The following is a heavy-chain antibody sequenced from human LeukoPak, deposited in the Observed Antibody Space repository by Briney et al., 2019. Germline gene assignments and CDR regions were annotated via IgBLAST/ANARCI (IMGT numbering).Heavy chain of an antibody. J-gene: IGHJ4*02. CDR3: AKDFVRYNIQFDY. D-gene: IGHD1-14*01. CDR2: ISGGGAGT. CDR1: GLSFGFYA. V-gene: IGHV3-23*01. Sequence: GGSLRLSGAASGLSFGFYAMSWVRQAPGKGLEWVSSISGGGAGTYYADSVRGRFTISRDNSKNTLYLQMDSLRAEDTALYYCAKDFVRYNIQFDYWGQGALVTVSS.